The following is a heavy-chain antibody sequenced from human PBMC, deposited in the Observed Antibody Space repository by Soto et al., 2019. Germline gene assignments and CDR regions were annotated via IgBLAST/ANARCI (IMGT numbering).Heavy chain of an antibody. V-gene: IGHV4-4*02. CDR1: GGSISSDNW. J-gene: IGHJ6*02. D-gene: IGHD3-10*01. Sequence: PSETLSLTCAVSGGSISSDNWWTWVRQPPGRGLEWIGEIYHSGGTNYNPSLKSRVTISVDKSKNQFSLKLSSVTAADTAVYYCARVGHYYYYGLDVWGQGTTVTVSS. CDR2: IYHSGGT. CDR3: ARVGHYYYYGLDV.